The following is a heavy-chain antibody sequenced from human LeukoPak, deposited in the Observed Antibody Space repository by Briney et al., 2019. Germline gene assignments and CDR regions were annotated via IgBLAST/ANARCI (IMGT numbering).Heavy chain of an antibody. CDR1: GCTFSSYA. J-gene: IGHJ4*02. V-gene: IGHV3-30*04. CDR2: ISYDGRNK. CDR3: ARAAYSSTSYPGY. Sequence: PGGSLRLSCAASGCTFSSYAMHWVRQAPGKGVEGVAVISYDGRNKYYADSVKGRFTISRDNFKNTLYLQINSLRAEATAVYSCARAAYSSTSYPGYWGQGTLVTVSS. D-gene: IGHD6-13*01.